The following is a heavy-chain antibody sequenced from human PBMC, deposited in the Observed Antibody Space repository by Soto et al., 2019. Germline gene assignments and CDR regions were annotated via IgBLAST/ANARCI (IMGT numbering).Heavy chain of an antibody. J-gene: IGHJ6*02. CDR1: GYTFTGYY. CDR3: ARERYQVISDGMDV. CDR2: NNPQTGGT. V-gene: IGHV1-2*02. D-gene: IGHD2-2*01. Sequence: QVQLVQSGAEVKTPGASVRVSCKASGYTFTGYYIHWVREAPGQGLEWMGWNNPQTGGTSYGQKFQGRVTLSRDTSINTAYLELSRLRFDDAAVYFCARERYQVISDGMDVWGQGTTVTVSS.